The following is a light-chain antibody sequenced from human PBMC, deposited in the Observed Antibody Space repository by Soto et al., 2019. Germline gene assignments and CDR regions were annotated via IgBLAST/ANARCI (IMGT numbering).Light chain of an antibody. J-gene: IGKJ4*01. CDR1: QSILYSSNNKNY. CDR2: WAS. CDR3: QQYYSTPLT. V-gene: IGKV4-1*01. Sequence: DIVMTQSPDSLAVSLGERATINCKSSQSILYSSNNKNYLAWYQQKPGQPPKLLIYWASTRESGVPDRFSGSGSGTDFTLTISSLQAEEVAVYYFQQYYSTPLTFGGGTKVEIK.